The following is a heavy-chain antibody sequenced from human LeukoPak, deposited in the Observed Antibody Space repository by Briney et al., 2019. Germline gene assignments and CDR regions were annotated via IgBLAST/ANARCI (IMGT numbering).Heavy chain of an antibody. CDR2: IKQDGSGK. CDR1: GFSFSNSW. J-gene: IGHJ4*02. CDR3: ARDNYGRTDY. Sequence: QAGGSLRLSCAASGFSFSNSWMSWVRQAPGKGLEWVANIKQDGSGKYYVDSVKGRFTISRDNAKNSLYLQMNSLSADDTAMYYCARDNYGRTDYWGQGTLVTVSS. D-gene: IGHD3-10*01. V-gene: IGHV3-7*01.